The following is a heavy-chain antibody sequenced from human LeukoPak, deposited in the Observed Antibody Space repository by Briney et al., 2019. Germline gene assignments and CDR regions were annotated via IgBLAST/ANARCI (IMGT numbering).Heavy chain of an antibody. J-gene: IGHJ3*02. Sequence: SQTLSLTCTVSGGSISSGGYYWSWIRQHPGKGLEWIGYIYHSGSTYYNPSLKSRVTISVDRSKNQFSLKLSSVTAADTAVYYCARVAYYYDSSGYSRAFDIWGQGTMVTVSS. CDR2: IYHSGST. D-gene: IGHD3-22*01. V-gene: IGHV4-30-2*01. CDR1: GGSISSGGYY. CDR3: ARVAYYYDSSGYSRAFDI.